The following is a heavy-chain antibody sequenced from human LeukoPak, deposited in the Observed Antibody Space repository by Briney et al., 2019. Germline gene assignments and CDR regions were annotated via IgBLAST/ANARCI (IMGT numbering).Heavy chain of an antibody. J-gene: IGHJ3*01. CDR3: AKAFRIVGIGNPDDAFDV. V-gene: IGHV3-23*01. CDR1: GFTFNKYA. D-gene: IGHD1-26*01. Sequence: GGSLRLSCAASGFTFNKYAMNWVRQPPGKGLEWVSSIAGTGGSTYYADSVKGRFTLSRDNSENTLYLQLNSLRAEDSGICYCAKAFRIVGIGNPDDAFDVWGQGTVVTVS. CDR2: IAGTGGST.